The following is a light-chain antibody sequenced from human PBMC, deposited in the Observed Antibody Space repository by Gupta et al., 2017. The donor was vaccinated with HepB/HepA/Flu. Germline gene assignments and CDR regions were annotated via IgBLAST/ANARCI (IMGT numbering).Light chain of an antibody. CDR2: DDT. V-gene: IGLV2-14*03. J-gene: IGLJ2*01. Sequence: QSALTQPASVSGSPGQSITIPCTGPSTDVGGYNSVSWYQQYPGKAPKLMIYDDTNRPSGVSNRFSGSKSGNTASLTISGLQAEDETDYYCNSYTSRTTVVFGGGTQLTVL. CDR1: STDVGGYNS. CDR3: NSYTSRTTVV.